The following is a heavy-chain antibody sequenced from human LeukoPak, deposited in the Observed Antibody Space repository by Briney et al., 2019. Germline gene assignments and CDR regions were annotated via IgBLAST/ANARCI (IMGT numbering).Heavy chain of an antibody. CDR1: GFTFSNYG. Sequence: GGSPRLSCAGAGFTFSNYGMSWVRQAPGKGLEWVSVISRSGTETYHADSVRGRFTISRDNAKNTLYLQMNSLRAEDTAVYYCAKKSPDSSGNPAYDWGQGTLVTVSS. CDR2: ISRSGTET. CDR3: AKKSPDSSGNPAYD. V-gene: IGHV3-23*01. D-gene: IGHD4-23*01. J-gene: IGHJ4*02.